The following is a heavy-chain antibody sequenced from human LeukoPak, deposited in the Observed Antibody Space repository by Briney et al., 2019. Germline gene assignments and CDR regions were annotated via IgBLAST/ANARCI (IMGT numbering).Heavy chain of an antibody. V-gene: IGHV4-59*08. CDR3: ARHGDYYYYYMDV. CDR2: IHFSGST. J-gene: IGHJ6*03. CDR1: GGSISSYY. Sequence: SETLSLTCSVSGGSISSYYWSWIRQSPDKGLELIGYIHFSGSTDYNPSLKSRVTISVDTSKNQFSLKLSSVTAADTAVYYCARHGDYYYYYMDVWGKGTTVTISS. D-gene: IGHD3-3*01.